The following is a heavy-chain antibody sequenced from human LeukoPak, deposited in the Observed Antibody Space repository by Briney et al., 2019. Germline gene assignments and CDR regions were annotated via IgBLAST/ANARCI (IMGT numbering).Heavy chain of an antibody. V-gene: IGHV4-4*07. D-gene: IGHD3-10*01. CDR3: ARDLSGSLYFDY. J-gene: IGHJ4*02. CDR1: GASISPYY. CDR2: LYPSGSS. Sequence: SETLSLTCTVSGASISPYYWNWIRQPAGKGLEWIGRLYPSGSSDYNPSLKSRVTMSVDTSRNQFSLRVTSVTAADTAIYYCARDLSGSLYFDYWGQGILVTLSA.